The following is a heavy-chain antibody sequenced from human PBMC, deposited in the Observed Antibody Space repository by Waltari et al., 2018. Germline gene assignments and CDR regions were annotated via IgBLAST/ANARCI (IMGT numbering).Heavy chain of an antibody. V-gene: IGHV5-51*01. Sequence: EVQLVQSGAEVKKPGESLKISCKGSGYSFTSYWIGWVRQMPGKGLEWMGIIYPGDSDTRYSPSFQDQVTSTAEKSNSAAYLQWSSLKASDTAMYYCARHSSPGTTFYVDYWGQGTLVTVSS. J-gene: IGHJ4*02. CDR1: GYSFTSYW. D-gene: IGHD1-1*01. CDR3: ARHSSPGTTFYVDY. CDR2: IYPGDSDT.